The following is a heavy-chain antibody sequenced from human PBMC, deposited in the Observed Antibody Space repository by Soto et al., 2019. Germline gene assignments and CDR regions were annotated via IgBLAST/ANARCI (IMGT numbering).Heavy chain of an antibody. CDR3: ARGGAYYDFWSGPAYYYYYMDV. CDR2: IIPIFGTA. D-gene: IGHD3-3*01. V-gene: IGHV1-69*01. Sequence: QVQLVQSGAEVKKPGSSVKVSCKASGGTFSSYAISRVRQAPGQGLEWMGGIIPIFGTANYAQKFQGRVTITADESTSTAYMELSSLRSEDTAVYYCARGGAYYDFWSGPAYYYYYMDVWGKGTTVTVSS. CDR1: GGTFSSYA. J-gene: IGHJ6*03.